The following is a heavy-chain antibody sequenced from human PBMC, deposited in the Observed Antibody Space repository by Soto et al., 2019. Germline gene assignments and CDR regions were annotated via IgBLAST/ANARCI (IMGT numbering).Heavy chain of an antibody. D-gene: IGHD3-3*01. Sequence: GGSLRLCCAASGFTFSSYWMHWVRQAPGKGLVWVSRINSDGSSTSYADSVKGRFTISRDNAKNTLYLQMNSLRAEDTAVYYCASTIFGEIYYYYYMDVWGKGTTVTVSS. V-gene: IGHV3-74*01. CDR2: INSDGSST. CDR1: GFTFSSYW. CDR3: ASTIFGEIYYYYYMDV. J-gene: IGHJ6*03.